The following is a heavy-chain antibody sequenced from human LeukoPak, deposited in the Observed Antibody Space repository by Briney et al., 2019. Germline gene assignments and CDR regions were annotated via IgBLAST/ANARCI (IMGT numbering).Heavy chain of an antibody. V-gene: IGHV1-69*05. Sequence: ASVKVSCKASGGTFSSYAISWVRQAPGQGLEWMGGIIPIFGTANYAQKFQGRVTITTDESTSTAYMELSSPRSEDTAVYYCARDRGGYSYGYEYDYWGQGTLVTVSS. CDR3: ARDRGGYSYGYEYDY. CDR2: IIPIFGTA. J-gene: IGHJ4*02. CDR1: GGTFSSYA. D-gene: IGHD5-18*01.